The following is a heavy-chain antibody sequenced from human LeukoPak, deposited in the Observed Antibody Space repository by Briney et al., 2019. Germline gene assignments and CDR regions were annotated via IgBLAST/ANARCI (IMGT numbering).Heavy chain of an antibody. V-gene: IGHV1-24*01. Sequence: GASVKVSCKVSGYTLTELSMHWVRQAPGKGLEWMGGFDPEDGETIYAQKFQGRVTMTEDTSTDTAYMELSSLRSEDTAVYYCATKGDYSDYTSDAFDIWGQGTMVTVSS. CDR2: FDPEDGET. CDR1: GYTLTELS. J-gene: IGHJ3*02. D-gene: IGHD4-11*01. CDR3: ATKGDYSDYTSDAFDI.